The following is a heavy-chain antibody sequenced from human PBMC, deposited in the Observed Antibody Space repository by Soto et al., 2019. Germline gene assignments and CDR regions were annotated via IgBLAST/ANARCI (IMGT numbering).Heavy chain of an antibody. J-gene: IGHJ4*02. CDR1: GLTVSSDY. CDR2: IYTGGST. V-gene: IGHV3-53*04. D-gene: IGHD2-21*02. CDR3: ARLVTYGDHVDY. Sequence: EVQLMESGGGLVQPGGSLRLSCGVSGLTVSSDYMSWVRQAPGKGLEWVSVIYTGGSTYYANSMKGRFTISRHNSKNTVYLQMNRLKVEDTAVYYCARLVTYGDHVDYWGQGTLVTVSP.